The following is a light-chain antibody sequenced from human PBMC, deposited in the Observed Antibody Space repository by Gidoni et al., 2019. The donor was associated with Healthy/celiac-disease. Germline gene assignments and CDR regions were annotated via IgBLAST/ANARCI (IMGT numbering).Light chain of an antibody. CDR2: GAS. Sequence: EIVVTKSPRTLSFSPGERATLSCRACQSVRSSYLAWYQQKHGPAPRLLLYGASTRATGIPVRFSGSGSGTDFTLTISSLEPESFAVSYCHQYGSSPMYTFGQGTKLEIK. J-gene: IGKJ2*01. V-gene: IGKV3-20*01. CDR1: QSVRSSY. CDR3: HQYGSSPMYT.